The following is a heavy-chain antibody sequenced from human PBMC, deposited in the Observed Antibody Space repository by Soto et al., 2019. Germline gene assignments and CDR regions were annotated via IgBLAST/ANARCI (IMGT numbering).Heavy chain of an antibody. CDR2: IYWDDDE. CDR3: AHRPRGVSYYFDS. V-gene: IGHV2-5*02. D-gene: IGHD3-10*01. J-gene: IGHJ4*02. Sequence: QITLKESGPTLVKPTQTLTLTCTFSGFSLTTRGVGVGWIRQPPGKALEWLALIYWDDDEGYSPFLKSRLTITKDTSTKQSVLKMTNRDPVDTATYYCAHRPRGVSYYFDSWGQGNPVTVSS. CDR1: GFSLTTRGVG.